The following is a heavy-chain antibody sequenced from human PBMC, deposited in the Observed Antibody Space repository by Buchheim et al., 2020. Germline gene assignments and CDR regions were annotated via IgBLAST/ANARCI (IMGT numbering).Heavy chain of an antibody. CDR2: IDIRCANT. CDR3: AQELRPNDS. V-gene: IGHV3-23*04. J-gene: IGHJ4*02. Sequence: LLVESGGDLVQPGGSLRLSCAASTFTFSNHAMTWVRQAPGKGLEWVASIDIRCANTYYADSVRGRFSIGRENSKKTVCLQLTSLRPDDTALYYCAQELRPNDSWGPGTL. CDR1: TFTFSNHA.